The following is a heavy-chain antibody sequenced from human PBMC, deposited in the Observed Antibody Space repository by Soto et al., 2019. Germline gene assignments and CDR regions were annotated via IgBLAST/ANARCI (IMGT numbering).Heavy chain of an antibody. CDR3: ARGMGSPDY. V-gene: IGHV4-59*01. D-gene: IGHD1-26*01. CDR1: GGSISSFY. J-gene: IGHJ4*02. Sequence: SETLSLTCTVSGGSISSFYWSWIRQPPGKGLEWIGYIYYSGSTNYSPSLRSRVTISVDTSKNQFSLKLTSVTAADTAVYYCARGMGSPDYWGQGTLVTVSS. CDR2: IYYSGST.